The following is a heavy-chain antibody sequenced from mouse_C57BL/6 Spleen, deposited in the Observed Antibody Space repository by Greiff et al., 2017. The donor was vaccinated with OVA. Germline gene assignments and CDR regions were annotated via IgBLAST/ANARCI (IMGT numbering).Heavy chain of an antibody. CDR2: IYPGSGST. CDR3: ARRGYGSSTLDY. V-gene: IGHV1-55*01. Sequence: QVQLQQPGAELVKPGASVKMSCKASGYTFTSYWITWVKQRPGQGLEWIGDIYPGSGSTNYNEKFKSKATLTVDTSSSTAYMQLRSLTSEDSAVYYCARRGYGSSTLDYWGQGTTLTVSS. CDR1: GYTFTSYW. D-gene: IGHD1-1*01. J-gene: IGHJ2*01.